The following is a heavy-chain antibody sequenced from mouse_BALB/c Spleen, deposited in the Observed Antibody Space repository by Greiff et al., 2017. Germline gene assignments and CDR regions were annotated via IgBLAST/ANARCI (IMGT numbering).Heavy chain of an antibody. CDR3: ARSTNWAWFAY. V-gene: IGHV14-3*02. CDR2: IDPANGNT. Sequence: EVNVVESGAELVKPGASVKLSCTASGFNIKDTYMHWVKQRPEQGLEWIGRIDPANGNTKYDPKFQGKATITADTSSNTAYLQLSSLTSEDTAVYYCARSTNWAWFAYWGQGTLVTVSA. J-gene: IGHJ3*01. CDR1: GFNIKDTY. D-gene: IGHD4-1*01.